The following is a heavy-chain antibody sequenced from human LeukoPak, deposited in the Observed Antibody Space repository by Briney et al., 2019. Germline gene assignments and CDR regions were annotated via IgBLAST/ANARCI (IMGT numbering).Heavy chain of an antibody. D-gene: IGHD3-10*01. CDR1: GFTFSSYE. J-gene: IGHJ4*02. V-gene: IGHV3-48*03. CDR3: AREFNYFGSGIFDY. CDR2: ISSSGSTI. Sequence: GGSLRLSCAASGFTFSSYEMNWVRQAPGKGLEWVSYISSSGSTIYYADSVKGRFTISRDNAKNSLFLQMNSLRAEDTAVYYCAREFNYFGSGIFDYWGQGTLVTVSS.